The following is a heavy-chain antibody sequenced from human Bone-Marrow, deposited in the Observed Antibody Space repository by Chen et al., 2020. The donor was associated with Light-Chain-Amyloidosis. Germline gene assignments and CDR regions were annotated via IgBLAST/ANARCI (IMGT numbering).Heavy chain of an antibody. V-gene: IGHV3-9*01. D-gene: IGHD1-1*01. CDR3: VKSLIPSRYLYHYYMDV. CDR1: GFTFNDYA. J-gene: IGHJ6*03. CDR2: ISSKSGSI. Sequence: EVQLVESGGGLVQPGRSLRLSCAASGFTFNDYAMYWVRQGPGKGLERVSGISSKSGSIGYADSVKGRFSISRDNAKNYLHLQMNSLRPEDTALYYCVKSLIPSRYLYHYYMDVWGKGTTVIVSS.